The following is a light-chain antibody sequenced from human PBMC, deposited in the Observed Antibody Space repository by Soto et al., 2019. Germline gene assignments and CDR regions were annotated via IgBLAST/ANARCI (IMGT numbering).Light chain of an antibody. Sequence: SSELTQPPSVSVSPGQTARITCSGDVLPKQFVYWYQQKSGQAPVLVIYKDSDRPSGIPERISGSTSGTTVTLTISAVQAEDEADYYCQSADSSDSFRVVFGGGTQLTVL. CDR3: QSADSSDSFRVV. J-gene: IGLJ2*01. V-gene: IGLV3-25*03. CDR2: KDS. CDR1: VLPKQF.